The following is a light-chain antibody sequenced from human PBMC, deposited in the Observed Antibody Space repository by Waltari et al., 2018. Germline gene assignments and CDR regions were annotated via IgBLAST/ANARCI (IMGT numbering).Light chain of an antibody. CDR2: KGT. V-gene: IGLV8-61*01. CDR3: SLYMGSGVWV. Sequence: QTVVTQEPSLSVSPGGTVTLTCASSSGSVSSNSYATWYQQTPGQAPRTLVYKGTFRSSGVPDRFSGSVLGNKAALTITGAQADDDSDYYCSLYMGSGVWVFGGGTKLTVL. CDR1: SGSVSSNSY. J-gene: IGLJ3*02.